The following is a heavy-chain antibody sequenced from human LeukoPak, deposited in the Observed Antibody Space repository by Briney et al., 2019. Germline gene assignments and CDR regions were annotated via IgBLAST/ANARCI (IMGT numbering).Heavy chain of an antibody. CDR2: IYYSGST. CDR3: ARHNPKSLGNFDY. J-gene: IGHJ4*02. D-gene: IGHD1-14*01. Sequence: PSETLSLTCTVSGGSISSGDYYWSRIRQPPGKGLEWIGYIYYSGSTYYNPSLKSRVTISVDTSRNQVSLKLKSVTAADTAVFYCARHNPKSLGNFDYWGRGTLVSVSS. CDR1: GGSISSGDYY. V-gene: IGHV4-30-4*01.